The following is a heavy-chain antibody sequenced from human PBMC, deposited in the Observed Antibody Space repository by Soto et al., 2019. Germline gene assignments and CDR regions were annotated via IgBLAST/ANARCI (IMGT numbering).Heavy chain of an antibody. Sequence: GSLRLSCAASGFTFSSYDMHWVRQATGKGLEWVSAIGTAGDTYYPGSVKGRFTISRENAKNSLYLQMNSLRAGDTAVYYCARGGCSSTSCSSYYYYYMDVWGKGTTVTVSS. D-gene: IGHD2-2*01. J-gene: IGHJ6*03. V-gene: IGHV3-13*01. CDR2: IGTAGDT. CDR1: GFTFSSYD. CDR3: ARGGCSSTSCSSYYYYYMDV.